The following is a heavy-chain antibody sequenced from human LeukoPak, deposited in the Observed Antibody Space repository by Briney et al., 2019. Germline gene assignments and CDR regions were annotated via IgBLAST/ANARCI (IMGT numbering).Heavy chain of an antibody. J-gene: IGHJ5*02. CDR2: IWYDGSNK. CDR3: ASYCSSTSCNTRGFDP. CDR1: GFTFSSYG. V-gene: IGHV3-33*01. Sequence: PGRSLRLSCAASGFTFSSYGMHWVRQAPGEGLEWVAVIWYDGSNKYYADSVKGRFTIPRDNSKNTLYLQMNSLRAEDTAVYYCASYCSSTSCNTRGFDPWGQGTLVTVSS. D-gene: IGHD2-2*02.